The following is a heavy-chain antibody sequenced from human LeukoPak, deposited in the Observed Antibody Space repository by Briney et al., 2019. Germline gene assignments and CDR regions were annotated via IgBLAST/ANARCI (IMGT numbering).Heavy chain of an antibody. Sequence: GGSLRLSCAASGFTIGGNYMSWVRQPPGKGLEWVSFIYSGVGTYYSDSVKGRFTISRDNSKNTLYLEMKNLKTEDTAVYYCAREPPSPLAFDIWGQGTVVTVSS. J-gene: IGHJ3*02. CDR1: GFTIGGNY. CDR2: IYSGVGT. CDR3: AREPPSPLAFDI. V-gene: IGHV3-66*02.